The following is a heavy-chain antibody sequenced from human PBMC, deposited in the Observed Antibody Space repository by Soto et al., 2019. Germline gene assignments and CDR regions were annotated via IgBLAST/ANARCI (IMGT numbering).Heavy chain of an antibody. CDR1: GYSFTLYW. V-gene: IGHV5-10-1*01. CDR2: IDTSDSDT. J-gene: IGHJ6*02. Sequence: PEVSLKISCKGSGYSFTLYWISWVRQMPGKGLEWLGRIDTSDSDTTYSPSFEGHVTISVDKSTSTAYLQWSSLQASDTAMYFGASADSYYTYTDFLGQGTPVS. CDR3: ASADSYYTYTDF.